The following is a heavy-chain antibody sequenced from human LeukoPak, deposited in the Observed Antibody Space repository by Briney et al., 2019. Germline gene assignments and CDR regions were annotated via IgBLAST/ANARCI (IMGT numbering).Heavy chain of an antibody. V-gene: IGHV1-8*01. J-gene: IGHJ6*02. Sequence: ASVKVSCKASGYTFTSYDINWVRQATGQGLEWMGWMNPNSGNTGYAQKFQGRVTMTRNTSISTAYMELSSLRSEDTAVYYCARLGRGAYYYGSRDIYYCGMDVWGQGTTVTVSS. CDR2: MNPNSGNT. D-gene: IGHD3-10*01. CDR3: ARLGRGAYYYGSRDIYYCGMDV. CDR1: GYTFTSYD.